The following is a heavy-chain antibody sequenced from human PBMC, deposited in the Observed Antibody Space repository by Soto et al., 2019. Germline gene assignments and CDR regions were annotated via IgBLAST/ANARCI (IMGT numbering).Heavy chain of an antibody. Sequence: QVQLVQSGAEVKEPGASVKVSCEASGYPFARYGIAWVRQAPGQGLEWMGWISAYNGNTNYAQKFQGRVTVTTDTSTSTADMELRSLRSDDTAVYYCAREYSNSYFFYGLDVWGQGTTVTVSS. J-gene: IGHJ6*02. CDR1: GYPFARYG. D-gene: IGHD6-6*01. CDR3: AREYSNSYFFYGLDV. V-gene: IGHV1-18*01. CDR2: ISAYNGNT.